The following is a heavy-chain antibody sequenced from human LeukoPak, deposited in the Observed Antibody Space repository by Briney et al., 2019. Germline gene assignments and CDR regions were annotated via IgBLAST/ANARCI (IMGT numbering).Heavy chain of an antibody. CDR1: GGSISSSPYY. J-gene: IGHJ4*02. CDR3: ARPLTGYSYFDY. CDR2: VYYSGST. D-gene: IGHD3-9*01. Sequence: PSETLSLTCTVSGGSISSSPYYWGWIRQPPGKGLEWIGSVYYSGSTSYNPPLKSRVTISVDTSKNQFSLKLNSVTAADTAVYYCARPLTGYSYFDYRGQGTLVTVPP. V-gene: IGHV4-39*01.